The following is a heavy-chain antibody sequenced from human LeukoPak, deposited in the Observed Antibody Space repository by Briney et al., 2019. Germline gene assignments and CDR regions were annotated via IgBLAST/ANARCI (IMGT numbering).Heavy chain of an antibody. D-gene: IGHD2-8*02. Sequence: GSLRLSCAASGFTFSSYWMHWVRQAPGKGLEWIGEINHSGSTNYNPSLKSRVTISVDTSKNQFSLKLSSVTAADTAVYYCARGPGFAAWGQGTLVTVSS. V-gene: IGHV4-34*01. CDR3: ARGPGFAA. CDR1: GFTFSSYW. CDR2: INHSGST. J-gene: IGHJ5*02.